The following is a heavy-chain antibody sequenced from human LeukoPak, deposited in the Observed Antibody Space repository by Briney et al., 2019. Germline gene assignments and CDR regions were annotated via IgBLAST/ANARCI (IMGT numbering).Heavy chain of an antibody. CDR1: GHTFTGYY. D-gene: IGHD6-13*01. V-gene: IGHV1-46*01. J-gene: IGHJ6*03. CDR3: AAVSIAAAGTSYYYYYMDV. Sequence: GASVKVSCKASGHTFTGYYMHWVRQAPGQGLEWMGIINPSGGSTSYAQKFQGRVTITADKSTSTAYMELSSLRSEDTAVYYCAAVSIAAAGTSYYYYYMDVWGKGTTVTVSS. CDR2: INPSGGST.